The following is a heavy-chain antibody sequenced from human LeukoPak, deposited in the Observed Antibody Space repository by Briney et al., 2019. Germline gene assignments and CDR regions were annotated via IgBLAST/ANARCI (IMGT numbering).Heavy chain of an antibody. D-gene: IGHD1-26*01. J-gene: IGHJ6*03. CDR3: ARVNTTPIVYYYYYMDV. V-gene: IGHV4-34*01. Sequence: PSETLSLTCAVYGGSFSGYYWSWIRQPPGKGLEWIGEINHSRSTNYNPSLKSRVTISVDTSKNQFSLKLSSVTAADTAVYYCARVNTTPIVYYYYYMDVWGKGTTVTVSS. CDR1: GGSFSGYY. CDR2: INHSRST.